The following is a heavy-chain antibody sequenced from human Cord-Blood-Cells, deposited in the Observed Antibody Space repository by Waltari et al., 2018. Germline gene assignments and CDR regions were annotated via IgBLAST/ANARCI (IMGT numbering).Heavy chain of an antibody. Sequence: QVQLVQSGAEVKKPGSSVKVSCKASGGTFSSYAISWVRQAPGQGLEWMGGISPIFGTANYAQKFQGRVTITADESTSTAYMELSSLRSEDTAVYYCARGSRRYDSSGYYPYYFDYWGQGTLVTVSS. J-gene: IGHJ4*02. V-gene: IGHV1-69*01. CDR1: GGTFSSYA. CDR2: ISPIFGTA. CDR3: ARGSRRYDSSGYYPYYFDY. D-gene: IGHD3-22*01.